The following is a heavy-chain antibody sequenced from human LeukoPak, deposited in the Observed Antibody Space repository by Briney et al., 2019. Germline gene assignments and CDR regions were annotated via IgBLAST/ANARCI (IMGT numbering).Heavy chain of an antibody. Sequence: ASVKVSCKASRYTFTNYYIHWVRQAPGQGLEWMGRINPNSGDTNYAHKFQGRVTMTRDTSISTAYMELSRLKSDDTALYYCARGGTEASSGDYWGQGALVTVSS. D-gene: IGHD3-10*01. V-gene: IGHV1-2*06. CDR1: RYTFTNYY. CDR3: ARGGTEASSGDY. CDR2: INPNSGDT. J-gene: IGHJ4*02.